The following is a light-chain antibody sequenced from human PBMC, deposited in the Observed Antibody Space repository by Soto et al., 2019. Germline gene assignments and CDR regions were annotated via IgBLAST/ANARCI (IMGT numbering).Light chain of an antibody. Sequence: DIQTTQSPSSLSASVGDRVTITCRASQGNSNYLAWYQQKPGKVPKLLIYAASTLQSGVPSRFSGSGSGTDFTLTISSLQPEDVATYYCQKYNSAPHTFGQGTKLEIK. V-gene: IGKV1-27*01. CDR2: AAS. J-gene: IGKJ2*01. CDR3: QKYNSAPHT. CDR1: QGNSNY.